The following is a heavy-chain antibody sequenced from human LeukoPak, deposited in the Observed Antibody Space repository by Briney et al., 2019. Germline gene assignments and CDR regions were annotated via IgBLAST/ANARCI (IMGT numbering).Heavy chain of an antibody. J-gene: IGHJ3*02. CDR1: GFTFGDYA. D-gene: IGHD6-6*01. CDR2: IRSKTYDGTT. V-gene: IGHV3-49*04. CDR3: AREYSSSTLHAFDI. Sequence: GGSLRLSCTASGFTFGDYAMSWVRQAPGKGLEWVGFIRSKTYDGTTEYAASVKGRFTISRDNSKNTLYLQMGSLRAEDMAVYYCAREYSSSTLHAFDIWGQGTMVTVSS.